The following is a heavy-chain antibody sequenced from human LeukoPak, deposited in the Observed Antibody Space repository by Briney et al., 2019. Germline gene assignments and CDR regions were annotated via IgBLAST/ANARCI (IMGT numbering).Heavy chain of an antibody. CDR2: IYYSGST. CDR1: GGSISSYY. Sequence: SETLSLTCTVSGGSISSYYWSWIRQPPGKGLEWIGYIYYSGSTNYNPSLKSRVTISVDTSKNQFSLKLSSVTAADTAVYYCAGENYYDSSGYDYWGQGTLVTVSS. CDR3: AGENYYDSSGYDY. V-gene: IGHV4-59*01. D-gene: IGHD3-22*01. J-gene: IGHJ4*02.